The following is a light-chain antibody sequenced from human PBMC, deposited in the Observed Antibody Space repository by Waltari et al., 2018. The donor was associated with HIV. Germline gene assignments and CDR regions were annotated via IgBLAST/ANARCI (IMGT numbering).Light chain of an antibody. CDR1: QGISNS. J-gene: IGKJ4*01. V-gene: IGKV1-NL1*01. CDR2: AAS. CDR3: QQYYGIPLT. Sequence: DIQMTQSPSSLSASVGYRVTISCRASQGISNSLAWYQRKPGVAPKLLIYAASKLEDGVPSRFSGSGSGADYTLTVSSLQPEDFATYYCQQYYGIPLTFGGGTKVEIK.